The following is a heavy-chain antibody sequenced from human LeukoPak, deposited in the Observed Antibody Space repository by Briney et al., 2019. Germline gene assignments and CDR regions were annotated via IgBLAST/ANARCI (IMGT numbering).Heavy chain of an antibody. CDR1: GGSISSYY. V-gene: IGHV4-59*12. J-gene: IGHJ4*02. Sequence: SETLSLTCTISGGSISSYYWTWIRQPPGKGLDYIGYIYHTGSTNYNPSLKSRVTISVDTSKNQFSLKLNSVTAADTAVYFCARERYYYYDSGSHEFGYWGQGTLVTVSS. CDR2: IYHTGST. D-gene: IGHD3-10*01. CDR3: ARERYYYYDSGSHEFGY.